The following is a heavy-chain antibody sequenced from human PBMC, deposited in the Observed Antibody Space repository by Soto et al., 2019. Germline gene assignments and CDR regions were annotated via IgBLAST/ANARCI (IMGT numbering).Heavy chain of an antibody. CDR3: ARVPGHKNSRGDF. V-gene: IGHV1-2*04. Sequence: QVRLMQSGPEVRMPGASVTVSCKASGYTFTHYFIHWVRRAPGEGLEWMGYINPKSGDTHYSQTFRGWVSMTRDTSTDTANMGLSSLKSDYTAVYFCARVPGHKNSRGDFWGQGTPITVSS. CDR1: GYTFTHYF. J-gene: IGHJ4*02. CDR2: INPKSGDT. D-gene: IGHD1-7*01.